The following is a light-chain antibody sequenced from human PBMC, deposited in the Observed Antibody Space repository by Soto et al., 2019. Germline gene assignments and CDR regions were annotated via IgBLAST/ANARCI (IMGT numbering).Light chain of an antibody. CDR1: QSVSSS. V-gene: IGKV3-15*01. Sequence: EIVMTQSPATQSVSPGERATLSCRASQSVSSSLAWYQQKPGQAPRLLIYGASTRATGIPLRFSGSGSGTEFTLTISSLQSEDFALYHCQQYNNRPWTFGQGTKVEIK. CDR3: QQYNNRPWT. J-gene: IGKJ1*01. CDR2: GAS.